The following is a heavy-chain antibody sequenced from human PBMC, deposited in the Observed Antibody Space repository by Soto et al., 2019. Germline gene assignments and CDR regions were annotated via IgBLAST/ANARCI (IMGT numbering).Heavy chain of an antibody. J-gene: IGHJ5*02. CDR2: VKNNGGAT. V-gene: IGHV3-15*07. D-gene: IGHD2-8*01. Sequence: EVKLVESGGDLVKPGGSLRLSCAASGFIFSHAWFHWVRQPPGKGPELVGRVKNNGGATDYAPSVKGRFTISRDDSKDMVYLQMSSLRTEDTAIYSCAADLGPAYDSNNWFDPWGQGTLVTVSS. CDR3: AADLGPAYDSNNWFDP. CDR1: GFIFSHAW.